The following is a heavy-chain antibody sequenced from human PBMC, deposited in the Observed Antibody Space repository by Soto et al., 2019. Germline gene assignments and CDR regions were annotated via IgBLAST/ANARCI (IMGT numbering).Heavy chain of an antibody. CDR3: AKDLQSYGDYDYYCYGMDV. CDR2: XXXDGTNK. CDR1: GFTFSTYG. J-gene: IGHJ6*02. D-gene: IGHD4-17*01. Sequence: QVQLVESGGGEVQPGRSLTISCAASGFTFSTYGMHWVRQTPGKGLXXXXXXXXDGTNKFYSDSVKGRFTISRDNFKNTLTLQMNSLRADDTAVYSCAKDLQSYGDYDYYCYGMDVWGLGTRVTVSS. V-gene: IGHV3-30*18.